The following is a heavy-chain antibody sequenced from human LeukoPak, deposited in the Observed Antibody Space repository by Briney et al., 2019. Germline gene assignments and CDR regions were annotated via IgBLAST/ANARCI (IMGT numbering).Heavy chain of an antibody. Sequence: PSETLSLTCTVSGGSISSGGYYWRWIRQHPGTGLEWIGYIYYSGSTYYNPSLKSRVTISVDTSKNQFSLKLSSVTAADTAVYYCARTFGPSLRFASGARRGWFDPWGQGTLVTVSS. CDR3: ARTFGPSLRFASGARRGWFDP. J-gene: IGHJ5*02. CDR1: GGSISSGGYY. D-gene: IGHD3-3*01. CDR2: IYYSGST. V-gene: IGHV4-31*03.